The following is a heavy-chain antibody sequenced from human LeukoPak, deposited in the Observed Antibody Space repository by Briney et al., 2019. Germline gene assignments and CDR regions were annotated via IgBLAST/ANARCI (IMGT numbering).Heavy chain of an antibody. Sequence: PGGSLRLSCAASGFTFSSYWMHWVRQAPGKGLVWDSRINSDGSSTSYADSVKGRFTISRDNAKNTLYLQMNSLRAEDTAVYYCARVRTIFGVVPDYWGQGTLVTVSS. J-gene: IGHJ4*02. CDR1: GFTFSSYW. CDR3: ARVRTIFGVVPDY. V-gene: IGHV3-74*01. D-gene: IGHD3-3*01. CDR2: INSDGSST.